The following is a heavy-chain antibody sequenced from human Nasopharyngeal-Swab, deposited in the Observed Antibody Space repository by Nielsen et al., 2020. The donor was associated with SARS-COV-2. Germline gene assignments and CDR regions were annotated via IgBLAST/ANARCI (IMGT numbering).Heavy chain of an antibody. Sequence: VRQMPGKGLEWVSSIGNSGAITYYADSVKGRFTISRDNSKNTLYLQMNSLRAEDTAVYYCAKGLRSSSWYEDYWGQGTQVTVSS. J-gene: IGHJ4*02. CDR3: AKGLRSSSWYEDY. V-gene: IGHV3-23*01. CDR2: IGNSGAIT. D-gene: IGHD6-13*01.